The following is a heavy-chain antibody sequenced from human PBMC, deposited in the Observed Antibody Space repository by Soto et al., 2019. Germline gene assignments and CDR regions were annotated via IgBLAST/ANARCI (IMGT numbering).Heavy chain of an antibody. CDR3: ARLLRTPYYYYGVDV. D-gene: IGHD4-17*01. J-gene: IGHJ6*02. CDR2: IYYSGST. V-gene: IGHV4-39*01. CDR1: GGSVSSGSYY. Sequence: SETLSLTCTVSGGSVSSGSYYWSWIRQPPGKGLEWIGSIYYSGSTYYNPSLKSRVTISVDTSKNQFSLKLTSVTAADTAVYYCARLLRTPYYYYGVDVWGQGTTVTVSS.